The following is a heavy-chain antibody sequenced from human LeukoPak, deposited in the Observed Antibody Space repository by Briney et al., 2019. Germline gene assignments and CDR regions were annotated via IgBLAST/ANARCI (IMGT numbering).Heavy chain of an antibody. CDR2: ISGSGGST. J-gene: IGHJ3*02. CDR1: GFTFSSYA. D-gene: IGHD1-1*01. V-gene: IGHV3-23*01. CDR3: AKSLRWNGAFDI. Sequence: GGSLRLSCAASGFTFSSYAMSWVRQAPGKGLEWVPAISGSGGSTYYADAVKGRFTISRDNSKNTLYLQMNSRRAEDTAVYYCAKSLRWNGAFDIWGQGTMVTVSS.